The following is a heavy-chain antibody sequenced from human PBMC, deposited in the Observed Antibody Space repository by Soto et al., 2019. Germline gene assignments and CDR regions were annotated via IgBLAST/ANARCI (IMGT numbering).Heavy chain of an antibody. CDR1: GFTFSNFA. CDR3: AGLQPDY. Sequence: QVQLVESGGGVVQPGRSLRLSCAASGFTFSNFAMHWVRRAPGKGLEWVAVISYDGRNKYYADSVQGRFTISRDNSKNTLYLQMNTLRAEDTAVFYCAGLQPDYWGQGTLVTVSS. V-gene: IGHV3-30*04. J-gene: IGHJ4*02. D-gene: IGHD4-4*01. CDR2: ISYDGRNK.